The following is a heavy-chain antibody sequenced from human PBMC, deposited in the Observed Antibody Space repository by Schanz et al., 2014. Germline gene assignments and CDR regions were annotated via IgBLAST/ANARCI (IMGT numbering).Heavy chain of an antibody. V-gene: IGHV3-23*01. CDR2: IGVDGTTT. CDR1: GFAFSSYG. Sequence: EVQLLESGGGLVQPGGSLRLSCLASGFAFSSYGMNWLRQAPGKGLEWVSVIGVDGTTTYYADSVKGRFTISRDNSKNTLYLQMDSRRAEDTAVDFCAKKVPAYNPFDAWGQGTLVTVSS. CDR3: AKKVPAYNPFDA. J-gene: IGHJ4*02. D-gene: IGHD1-1*01.